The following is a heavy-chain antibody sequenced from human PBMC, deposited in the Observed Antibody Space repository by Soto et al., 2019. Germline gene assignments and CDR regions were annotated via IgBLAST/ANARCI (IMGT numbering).Heavy chain of an antibody. CDR3: ARGLTVTTSVPPRPIDH. V-gene: IGHV1-18*01. CDR1: GYTFTSYG. J-gene: IGHJ4*02. Sequence: QVQLVQSAAEVKKPGASVKVSCKASGYTFTSYGISWVRQAPGQGLEWMGWISAYNGNTNYAQNLQGRVTLTTDTSTSTAYMELRSLRADDTAVYYCARGLTVTTSVPPRPIDHWGQGTLVTVSS. CDR2: ISAYNGNT. D-gene: IGHD4-17*01.